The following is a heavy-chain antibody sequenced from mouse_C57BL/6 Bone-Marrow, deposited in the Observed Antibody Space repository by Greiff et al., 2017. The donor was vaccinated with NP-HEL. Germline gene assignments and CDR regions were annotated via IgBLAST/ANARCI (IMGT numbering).Heavy chain of an antibody. J-gene: IGHJ3*01. CDR3: AREGGYYGSPFAY. D-gene: IGHD1-1*01. V-gene: IGHV3-6*01. CDR2: ISYDGSN. CDR1: GYSIISGYY. Sequence: EVQLQQSGPGLVKPSQSLSLTCSVTGYSIISGYYWYWIRQFPGNKLEWMAFISYDGSNNYNPSLKNRISITRDISKNQFFLKLTSVTTEDTATYYCAREGGYYGSPFAYWGQGTLVTVSA.